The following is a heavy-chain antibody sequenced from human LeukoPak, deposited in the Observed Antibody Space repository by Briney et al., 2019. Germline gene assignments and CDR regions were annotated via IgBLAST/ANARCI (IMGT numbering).Heavy chain of an antibody. Sequence: SETLSLTCTVSGASITNYYWNWIRQSPGKGLEWIGFIYKTGSTNYNPSLRSRVSISLDTSKSQFSLKLNSVTAADTAVYYCARNDNCLGDVNWFDPWSQGTLVTVSS. V-gene: IGHV4-59*01. CDR2: IYKTGST. J-gene: IGHJ5*02. D-gene: IGHD3-22*01. CDR1: GASITNYY. CDR3: ARNDNCLGDVNWFDP.